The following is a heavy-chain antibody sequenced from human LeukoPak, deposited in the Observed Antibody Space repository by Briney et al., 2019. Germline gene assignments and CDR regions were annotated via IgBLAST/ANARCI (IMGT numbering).Heavy chain of an antibody. CDR2: ISYDGSNK. D-gene: IGHD6-19*01. CDR3: AKDPDSSGWYYFDY. CDR1: GFTFSSYG. J-gene: IGHJ4*02. V-gene: IGHV3-30*18. Sequence: GGSLRLSCAASGFTFSSYGMHWVRQAPGKGLEWVAVISYDGSNKYYADSVKGRFTISRDNSKNTLYLQMNSLRAEDTAVYYCAKDPDSSGWYYFDYWGQGTLVTVPS.